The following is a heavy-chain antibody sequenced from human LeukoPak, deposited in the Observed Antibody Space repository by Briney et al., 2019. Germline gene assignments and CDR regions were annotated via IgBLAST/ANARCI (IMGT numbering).Heavy chain of an antibody. J-gene: IGHJ4*02. CDR1: GFTFSSFG. Sequence: GGSLRLSCAASGFTFSSFGIHWVRQAPGKGLEWVAVISYDGSNKYYADSVKGRFTISRDNSKNTLYLQMNSLRAEDTAVYYCAKSSGYSSGWYSSWGQGTLVTVSS. CDR2: ISYDGSNK. V-gene: IGHV3-30*12. D-gene: IGHD6-19*01. CDR3: AKSSGYSSGWYSS.